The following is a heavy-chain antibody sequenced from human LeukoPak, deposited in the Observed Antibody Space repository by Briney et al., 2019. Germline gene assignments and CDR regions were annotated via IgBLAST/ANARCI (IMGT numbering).Heavy chain of an antibody. V-gene: IGHV3-49*03. Sequence: GGSLRLSCTASGFTLGDYAMSWFRQAPGKGLEWVGFIRSKAYGGITEYAASVKGRFTISRDDSKSIAYLQMNSLKTEDTAVYYCTRGHSYGLYWGQGTLVTVSS. J-gene: IGHJ4*02. CDR3: TRGHSYGLY. D-gene: IGHD5-18*01. CDR2: IRSKAYGGIT. CDR1: GFTLGDYA.